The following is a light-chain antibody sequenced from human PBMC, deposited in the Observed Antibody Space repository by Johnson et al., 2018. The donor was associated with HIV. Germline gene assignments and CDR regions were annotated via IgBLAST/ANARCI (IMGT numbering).Light chain of an antibody. CDR1: SSNIGNNY. V-gene: IGLV1-51*01. J-gene: IGLJ1*01. Sequence: QPVLTQPPSVSAAPGQKVTISCSGSSSNIGNNYVSWYQQLPGKAPKLLIYDNNKRPSGIPDRFSGSKSGTSATLGITGLQTGDEADYYCGTWDSSLSAYVFGTGTKGTVL. CDR2: DNN. CDR3: GTWDSSLSAYV.